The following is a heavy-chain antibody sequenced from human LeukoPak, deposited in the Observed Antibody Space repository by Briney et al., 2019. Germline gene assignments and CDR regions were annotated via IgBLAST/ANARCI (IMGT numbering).Heavy chain of an antibody. D-gene: IGHD6-6*01. CDR3: ARDHGSSSWYFDY. Sequence: SETLSLTCAVYGGSFSGYYWSWIRQPPGKGLEWIGEINHSGSTNYIPSLESRVTLSVDTSKNQFSLKLSSVTAADTAVYYCARDHGSSSWYFDYWGQGTLVTVSS. CDR1: GGSFSGYY. V-gene: IGHV4-34*01. J-gene: IGHJ4*02. CDR2: INHSGST.